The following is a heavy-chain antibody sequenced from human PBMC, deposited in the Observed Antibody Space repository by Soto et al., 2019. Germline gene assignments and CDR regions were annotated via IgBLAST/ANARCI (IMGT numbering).Heavy chain of an antibody. CDR3: ARGCDGPWWFNY. CDR1: GFTFSNYN. CDR2: INPRSSPI. V-gene: IGHV3-48*01. J-gene: IGHJ4*02. Sequence: DVQLVESGGRLVQPGGSLRLSCVGSGFTFSNYNMNWVRQAPGKGREWLSFINPRSSPIEYAESVKGRFTISRDDARNTPYLHMYSLTADDTAVYYCARGCDGPWWFNYWGQGSLVTVSS. D-gene: IGHD2-8*02.